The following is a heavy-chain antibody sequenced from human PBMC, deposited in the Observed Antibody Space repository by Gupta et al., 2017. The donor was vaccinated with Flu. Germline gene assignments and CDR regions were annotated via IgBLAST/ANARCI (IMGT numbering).Heavy chain of an antibody. CDR1: GFTLSSYA. J-gene: IGHJ3*02. CDR2: ITGSADDT. D-gene: IGHD1-14*01. V-gene: IGHV3-23*01. CDR3: AKDVRGADNLYNVFDI. Sequence: EVQLLESGGGLVQPGGSLRLSCAASGFTLSSYALSWVRQAPGKGLEWVSCITGSADDTYYKHSVKGRFTISRDNSNNVLYLQMNSLRAEDTALYFCAKDVRGADNLYNVFDIWGQGTMVTVSS.